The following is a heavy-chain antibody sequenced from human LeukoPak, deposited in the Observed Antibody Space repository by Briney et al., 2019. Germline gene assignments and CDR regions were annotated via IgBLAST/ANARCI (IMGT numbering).Heavy chain of an antibody. Sequence: SVKVSCKASGGTFSSYAISWVRQAPGQGLEWMGGIIPIFGTANYAQKFQGRVTITADESTSTAYMELSSLRSDDTAVYYCARGSLYGDYPGFWGQGTLVTVSS. V-gene: IGHV1-69*01. D-gene: IGHD4-17*01. J-gene: IGHJ4*02. CDR1: GGTFSSYA. CDR3: ARGSLYGDYPGF. CDR2: IIPIFGTA.